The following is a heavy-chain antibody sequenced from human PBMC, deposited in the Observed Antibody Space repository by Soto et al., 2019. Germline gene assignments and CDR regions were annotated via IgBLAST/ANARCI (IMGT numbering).Heavy chain of an antibody. CDR2: IYHNEHP. Sequence: QVQLQESGPGLVKPSGTLSLTCAVSGDSISNSQWWSWVRQPPGKGLEWIGEIYHNEHPNYNPSLKSRLTLSLDRSKNQVSLKVTSVTAADTATYYCGRTKDYVYGVDVWGQGTAVTVSS. CDR3: GRTKDYVYGVDV. CDR1: GDSISNSQW. V-gene: IGHV4-4*02. J-gene: IGHJ6*02.